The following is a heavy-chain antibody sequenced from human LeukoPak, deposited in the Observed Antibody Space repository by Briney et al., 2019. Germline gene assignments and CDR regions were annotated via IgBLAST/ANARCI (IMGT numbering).Heavy chain of an antibody. J-gene: IGHJ4*02. D-gene: IGHD3-16*02. V-gene: IGHV3-53*01. Sequence: GGSLRLSCAASGFSVSTDHMSWVRQAPGKGLEWVSIIYNDGNTYYAGTVKGRFTISSDNSKNTVDLLLNSLRAEDTAVYYCARVWELSYDYWGQGTLVTVSS. CDR1: GFSVSTDH. CDR2: IYNDGNT. CDR3: ARVWELSYDY.